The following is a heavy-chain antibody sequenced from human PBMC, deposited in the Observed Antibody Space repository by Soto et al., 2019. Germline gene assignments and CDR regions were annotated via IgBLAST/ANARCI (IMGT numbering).Heavy chain of an antibody. Sequence: VASVKVSCKASGYTFTSYGISWVRQAPGQGLEWMGWISAYNGNTNYAQKLQGRVTMTTDTSTSTAYMELRSLRSDDTAVYYCARDPLTTVTNFRYYYYGMDVWGQGTTVTVSS. CDR1: GYTFTSYG. D-gene: IGHD4-4*01. J-gene: IGHJ6*02. CDR3: ARDPLTTVTNFRYYYYGMDV. V-gene: IGHV1-18*04. CDR2: ISAYNGNT.